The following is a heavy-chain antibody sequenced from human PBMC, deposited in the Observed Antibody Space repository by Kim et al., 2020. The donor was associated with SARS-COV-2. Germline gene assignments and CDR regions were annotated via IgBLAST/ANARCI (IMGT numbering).Heavy chain of an antibody. CDR3: ARGGGYRLDP. V-gene: IGHV6-1*01. CDR2: WYN. Sequence: WYNEYAVSVKSRITINPDTSKNQFSLQLTSVTPEDTAVYYCARGGGYRLDPWGQGTLVTVSS. J-gene: IGHJ5*02. D-gene: IGHD3-22*01.